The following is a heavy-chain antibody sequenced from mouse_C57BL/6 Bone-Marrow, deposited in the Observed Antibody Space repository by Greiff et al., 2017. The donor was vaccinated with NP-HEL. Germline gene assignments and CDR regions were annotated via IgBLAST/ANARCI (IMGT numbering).Heavy chain of an antibody. D-gene: IGHD1-1*01. J-gene: IGHJ3*01. V-gene: IGHV1-85*01. CDR3: AREKYYGSSWFAY. CDR2: IYPRDVST. Sequence: QVQLQQSGPELVKPGASVKLSCKASGYNFTSYDINWVKQRPGQGLEWIGWIYPRDVSTKYNEKFQGKATLTVDTSSSSAYMELHRLTSEDSAVYFCAREKYYGSSWFAYGGQGTLVTVSA. CDR1: GYNFTSYD.